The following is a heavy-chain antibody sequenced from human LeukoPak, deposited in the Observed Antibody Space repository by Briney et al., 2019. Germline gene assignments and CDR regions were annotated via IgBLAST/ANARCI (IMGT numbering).Heavy chain of an antibody. V-gene: IGHV3-30*02. CDR1: EFTFSNYG. D-gene: IGHD6-13*01. CDR3: ARDQVSVAGTGIDY. Sequence: GGSLRLSCAASEFTFSNYGMHWVRQAPGKGLEWVAFIRFDGSNKYYADSVKGRFTISRDNAKNSLYLQMNSLRAEDTAVYYCARDQVSVAGTGIDYWGQGTLVTVSS. J-gene: IGHJ4*02. CDR2: IRFDGSNK.